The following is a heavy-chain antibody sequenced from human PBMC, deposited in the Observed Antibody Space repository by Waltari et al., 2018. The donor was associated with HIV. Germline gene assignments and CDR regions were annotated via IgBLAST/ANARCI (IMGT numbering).Heavy chain of an antibody. J-gene: IGHJ6*02. Sequence: QVQLVESGGGVVQPGRSLRLSCAASGFPFSSSAMPLVRPAPGKGLEWVAVISYDGSNKYYADSVKGRFTISRDNSKNTLYLQMNSLRAEDTAVYYCARPLYSSSWYGGMDVWGQGTTVTVSS. CDR1: GFPFSSSA. V-gene: IGHV3-30*04. CDR3: ARPLYSSSWYGGMDV. D-gene: IGHD6-13*01. CDR2: ISYDGSNK.